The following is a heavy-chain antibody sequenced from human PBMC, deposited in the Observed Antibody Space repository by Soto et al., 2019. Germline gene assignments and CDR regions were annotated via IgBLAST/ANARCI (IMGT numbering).Heavy chain of an antibody. D-gene: IGHD5-12*01. CDR1: AFGFGNYV. V-gene: IGHV3-33*08. CDR2: IWYDGSNQ. CDR3: ARGNSGFDSCNDY. J-gene: IGHJ4*02. Sequence: GGSLRLSCADSAFGFGNYVMHWVRQAPGKGLEWVAIIWYDGSNQYYADSVKGRFTISRDNSKNTLYLEMNSLRVGDTAIYYCARGNSGFDSCNDYWGQGTPVTVSS.